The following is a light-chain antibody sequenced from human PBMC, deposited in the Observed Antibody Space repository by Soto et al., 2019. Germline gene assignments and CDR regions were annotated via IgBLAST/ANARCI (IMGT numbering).Light chain of an antibody. Sequence: SYELTQPPSVSVAPGQTASLTCGGNNIGTKNGHWYQQKPGRAPVLVVYDDSDRPSGIPERFSGSNSGNTATLTISRVEAGDEADYFCQVWDGRSDHYVFGTGTKLTVL. CDR2: DDS. CDR3: QVWDGRSDHYV. CDR1: NIGTKN. V-gene: IGLV3-21*02. J-gene: IGLJ1*01.